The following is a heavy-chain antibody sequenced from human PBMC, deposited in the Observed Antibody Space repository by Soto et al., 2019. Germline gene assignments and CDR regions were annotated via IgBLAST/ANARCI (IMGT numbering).Heavy chain of an antibody. J-gene: IGHJ3*02. CDR3: ARYHVGAMSSLDI. V-gene: IGHV1-2*02. CDR1: GYTFTDYY. Sequence: ASVKVSCKASGYTFTDYYIHWVRQAPGQGLECMGWINPNSADTYYAQKFQGRVTMTRDTSISTAYMELTRLGSDDTAVYYCARYHVGAMSSLDIWGQGTMVTVSS. CDR2: INPNSADT. D-gene: IGHD1-26*01.